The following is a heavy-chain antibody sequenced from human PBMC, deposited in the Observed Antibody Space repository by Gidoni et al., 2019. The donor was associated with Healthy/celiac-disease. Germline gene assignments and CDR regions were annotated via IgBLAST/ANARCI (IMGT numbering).Heavy chain of an antibody. J-gene: IGHJ4*02. D-gene: IGHD6-19*01. CDR2: IYHSGST. CDR3: AREVKQWRNFDY. CDR1: GYSISSGYY. V-gene: IGHV4-38-2*02. Sequence: QVQLQESGPGLVKPSETLSLTCTVSGYSISSGYYWGWIRQPPGKGLEWIGSIYHSGSTYYNPSLKSRVTISVDTSKNQFSLKLSSVTAADTAVYYCAREVKQWRNFDYWGQGTLVTVSS.